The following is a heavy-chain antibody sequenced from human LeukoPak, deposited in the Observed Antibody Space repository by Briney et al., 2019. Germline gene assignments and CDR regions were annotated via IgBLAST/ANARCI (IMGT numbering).Heavy chain of an antibody. CDR1: GGSISSHF. CDR2: IYYSGSTDYSGST. Sequence: SETLSLTCTVSGGSISSHFWSWIRQPPGKGLEWIAYIYYSGSTDYSGSTDYNPSLKSRVTISVDTSKKQFSLKLSSVTAGDTAVYYCARQAMTTADAFDIWGQGTMVTVSS. V-gene: IGHV4-59*08. J-gene: IGHJ3*02. CDR3: ARQAMTTADAFDI. D-gene: IGHD4-17*01.